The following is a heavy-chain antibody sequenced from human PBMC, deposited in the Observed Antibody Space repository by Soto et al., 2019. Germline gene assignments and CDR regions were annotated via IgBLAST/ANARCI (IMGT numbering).Heavy chain of an antibody. J-gene: IGHJ4*02. Sequence: SETLSLTCTVSGGSISSYYWSWIRQPPGKGLEWIGYIYYSGSTNYNPSLKSRVTISVDTSKNQFSLKLSSVTAADTAVYYCARANPGYYYDSSGPNGNYFDYWGQGTLVTVSS. CDR1: GGSISSYY. CDR2: IYYSGST. CDR3: ARANPGYYYDSSGPNGNYFDY. D-gene: IGHD3-22*01. V-gene: IGHV4-59*01.